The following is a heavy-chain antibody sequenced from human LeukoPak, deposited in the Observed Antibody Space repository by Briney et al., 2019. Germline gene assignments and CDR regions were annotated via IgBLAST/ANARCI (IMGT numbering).Heavy chain of an antibody. V-gene: IGHV1-3*01. Sequence: ASVKVSCKVSGYTLTELSMHWVRQAPGKGLEWMGWINAGNGNATYTQKFQDRVTFTRDTSASTAYMDLSSLRSEDTAVYYCARVSSGWHGYLDHWGQGTPVTVSS. D-gene: IGHD6-25*01. J-gene: IGHJ4*02. CDR2: INAGNGNA. CDR3: ARVSSGWHGYLDH. CDR1: GYTLTELS.